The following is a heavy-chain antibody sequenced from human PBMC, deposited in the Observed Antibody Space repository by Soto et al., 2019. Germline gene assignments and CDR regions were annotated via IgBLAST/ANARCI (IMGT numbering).Heavy chain of an antibody. Sequence: QVQLQESGPGLVKPSETLSLTCTVSGGSVSSGSYYWSWIRQPPGKGLEWIGYIYYSGSTNYNPSLSGRVTLSVDTSKNQFSLKLSSVTAADTAVYYCARAPPTAYGDKIDYFDYWGQGTLVTVSS. CDR2: IYYSGST. J-gene: IGHJ4*02. CDR1: GGSVSSGSYY. V-gene: IGHV4-61*01. D-gene: IGHD4-17*01. CDR3: ARAPPTAYGDKIDYFDY.